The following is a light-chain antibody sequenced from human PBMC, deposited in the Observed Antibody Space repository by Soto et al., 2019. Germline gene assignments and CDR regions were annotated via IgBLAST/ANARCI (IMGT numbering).Light chain of an antibody. CDR3: QQYGSSPYT. V-gene: IGKV3-20*01. Sequence: EIVLTQSPGTLSLSPGERATLSCRASQSVSCSYLAWYQQKPGQAPRLLIYGASSRATGIPDRFSGSGSGTDFTLTISRLEPEDFAVYYWQQYGSSPYTFGQGTKLEIK. CDR1: QSVSCSY. CDR2: GAS. J-gene: IGKJ2*01.